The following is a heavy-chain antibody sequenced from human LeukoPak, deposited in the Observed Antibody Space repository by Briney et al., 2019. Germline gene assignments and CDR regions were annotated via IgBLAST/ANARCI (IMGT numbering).Heavy chain of an antibody. J-gene: IGHJ4*02. Sequence: SETLSLTCTVSGGSISSFYWSWIRQPPGKGLEWIGYIYYSGSTNYNPSLKSRVTMSVDTSKNQFSLNLRSVTAADTAVYYCARGPWVLDYWGQGTLVTVSS. CDR1: GGSISSFY. V-gene: IGHV4-59*01. D-gene: IGHD3-16*01. CDR3: ARGPWVLDY. CDR2: IYYSGST.